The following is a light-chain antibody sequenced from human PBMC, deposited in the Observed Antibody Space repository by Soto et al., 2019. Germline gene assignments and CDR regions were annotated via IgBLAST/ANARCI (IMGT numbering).Light chain of an antibody. V-gene: IGLV3-1*01. CDR2: QDS. Sequence: SYELTQPPSVSVSPGQTASITCSGDKLGDKYACWYQQKPGQSPVLVIYQDSKRPSGIPERFSGSNSGNTATLTISGTQAMDEADYYCQAWDSSTHYVFGTGTK. J-gene: IGLJ1*01. CDR1: KLGDKY. CDR3: QAWDSSTHYV.